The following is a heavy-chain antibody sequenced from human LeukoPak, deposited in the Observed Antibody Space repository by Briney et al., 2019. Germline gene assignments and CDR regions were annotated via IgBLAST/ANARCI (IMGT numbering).Heavy chain of an antibody. CDR1: GFTFSRYW. V-gene: IGHV3-7*01. CDR3: ARGLTGYRSFDY. Sequence: GGSLRLSCTASGFTFSRYWMSWVRQVPGKGPEFVANIKEDGSEKSYVDFVKGRFTISRDNVKNSVSLQMNSLRVEDTAVYYCARGLTGYRSFDYWGQGTLVTVSS. CDR2: IKEDGSEK. D-gene: IGHD3-9*01. J-gene: IGHJ4*02.